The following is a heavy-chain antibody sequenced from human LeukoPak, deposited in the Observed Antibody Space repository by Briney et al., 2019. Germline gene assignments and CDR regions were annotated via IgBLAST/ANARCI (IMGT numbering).Heavy chain of an antibody. CDR3: AGGSGWLIDY. CDR1: GFTFSSFW. V-gene: IGHV3-7*03. Sequence: GGSLRLSCAASGFTFSSFWMNWVRHTPGKGLEWVANIEGDGSEKNYMDSVKARFTISRDNAKKSLHLQMNSLRAEDTGVYYCAGGSGWLIDYWGQGTLATVSS. J-gene: IGHJ4*02. D-gene: IGHD6-19*01. CDR2: IEGDGSEK.